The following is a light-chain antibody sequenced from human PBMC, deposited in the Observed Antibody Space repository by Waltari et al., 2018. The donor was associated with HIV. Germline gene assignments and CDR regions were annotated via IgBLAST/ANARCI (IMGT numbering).Light chain of an antibody. CDR2: DAS. V-gene: IGKV3-11*01. CDR3: QRRSNWPPEIT. J-gene: IGKJ5*01. CDR1: QSVNTY. Sequence: EIVLTQSPATLSLSPGERATLSCRASQSVNTYLAWYQQKPGQAPRLLIYDASNRATGIPARFSGSGSGTDFTLTISSLEPEDFAVYYCQRRSNWPPEITFGQGTRLEIK.